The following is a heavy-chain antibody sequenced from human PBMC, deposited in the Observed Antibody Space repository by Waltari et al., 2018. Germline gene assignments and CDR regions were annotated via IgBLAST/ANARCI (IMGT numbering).Heavy chain of an antibody. D-gene: IGHD1-26*01. CDR2: IVVGSGNT. Sequence: QMQLVQSGPEVKKPGTSVTVSCQASGFTFTSSAVQWVRQARGHRLEWIGWIVVGSGNTNYAQKFQERVTITRDMSTSTAYMELSSLRSEDTAVYYCAADPSSYYFDYWGQGTLVTVSS. V-gene: IGHV1-58*01. J-gene: IGHJ4*02. CDR1: GFTFTSSA. CDR3: AADPSSYYFDY.